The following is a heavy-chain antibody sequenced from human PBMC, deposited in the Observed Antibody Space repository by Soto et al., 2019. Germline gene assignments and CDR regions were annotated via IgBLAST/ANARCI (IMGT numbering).Heavy chain of an antibody. Sequence: EVQLVESGGGLVQPGGSLRLSCAASGFTFSSYSMNWVGQAPGKGLEWVSYISSSSSTIYYADSVKGRFTISRDNAKTSLYLQMNSLRAEDTAVYYCARDSKLSYWAQGTLVTVSS. CDR2: ISSSSSTI. D-gene: IGHD1-26*01. CDR3: ARDSKLSY. CDR1: GFTFSSYS. V-gene: IGHV3-48*04. J-gene: IGHJ4*02.